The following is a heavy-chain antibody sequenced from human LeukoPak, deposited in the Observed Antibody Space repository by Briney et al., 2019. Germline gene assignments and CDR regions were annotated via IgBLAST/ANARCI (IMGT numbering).Heavy chain of an antibody. J-gene: IGHJ4*02. V-gene: IGHV4-34*01. CDR3: ARGPAYDYVWGSYRLPFDY. Sequence: SETLSLTFAVYGGSFSGYYWSWIRQPPGKGLEWIGEINHSGSSNYNPSLKSRVTISVDTSKNQFSLKLSSVTAADTAVYYCARGPAYDYVWGSYRLPFDYWGQGTLVTVSS. CDR1: GGSFSGYY. D-gene: IGHD3-16*02. CDR2: INHSGSS.